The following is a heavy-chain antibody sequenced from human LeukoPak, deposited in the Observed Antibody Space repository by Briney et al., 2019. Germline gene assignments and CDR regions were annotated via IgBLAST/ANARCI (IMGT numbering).Heavy chain of an antibody. D-gene: IGHD3-22*01. CDR2: ISDSGGSS. CDR1: GFTFSSYA. CDR3: AKGVSKGDNYDINWYFDL. J-gene: IGHJ2*01. V-gene: IGHV3-23*01. Sequence: GGSLRLSCAASGFTFSSYAMSWVRQAPGKGLEWVSGISDSGGSSYYADSVKGRFTISRDNSKNTLYLQMNSLRAEDTAVYYCAKGVSKGDNYDINWYFDLWGRGTLVTVSS.